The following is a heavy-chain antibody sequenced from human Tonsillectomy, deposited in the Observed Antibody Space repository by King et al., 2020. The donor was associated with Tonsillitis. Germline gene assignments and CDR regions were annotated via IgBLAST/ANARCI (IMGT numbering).Heavy chain of an antibody. Sequence: VQLVESGGGLVQPGGSLRLSCAASGFTFSSYEMNWVRQAPGKGLEWVSYISSSGSTIYYADSVKGRFTISRDNAKNSLYLQMNSLRAEDTAVYYCARGEYSSPYYFDYWGQGTLVTVSS. CDR2: ISSSGSTI. CDR1: GFTFSSYE. D-gene: IGHD6-6*01. V-gene: IGHV3-48*03. J-gene: IGHJ4*02. CDR3: ARGEYSSPYYFDY.